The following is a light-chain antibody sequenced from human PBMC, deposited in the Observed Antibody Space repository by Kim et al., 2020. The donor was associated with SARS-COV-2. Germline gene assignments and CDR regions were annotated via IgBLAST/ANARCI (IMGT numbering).Light chain of an antibody. Sequence: PGERATLSCRASQSVSSSYLAWYQQRPGQAPRLLIYGASSRATGIPDRFSGSGSGTDFTLTISRLEPEDFAVYYCQQYGSSPPYSFGQGTKLEI. J-gene: IGKJ2*03. CDR2: GAS. V-gene: IGKV3-20*01. CDR3: QQYGSSPPYS. CDR1: QSVSSSY.